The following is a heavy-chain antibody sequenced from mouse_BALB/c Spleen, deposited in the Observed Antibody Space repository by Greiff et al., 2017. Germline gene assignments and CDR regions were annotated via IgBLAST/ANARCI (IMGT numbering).Heavy chain of an antibody. CDR2: IYPGNSDT. CDR1: GYTFTSYW. D-gene: IGHD1-1*01. V-gene: IGHV1-5*01. J-gene: IGHJ4*01. CDR3: TRSYYYGSSYYYYAMDY. Sequence: VQLKQSGTVLARPGASVKMSCKASGYTFTSYWMHWVKQRPGQGLEWIGAIYPGNSDTSYNQKFKGKAKLTAVTSTSTAYMELSSLTNEDSAVYYCTRSYYYGSSYYYYAMDYWGQGTSVTVSS.